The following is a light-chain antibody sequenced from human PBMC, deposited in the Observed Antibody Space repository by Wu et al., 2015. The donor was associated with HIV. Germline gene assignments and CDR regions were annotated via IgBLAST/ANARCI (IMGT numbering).Light chain of an antibody. CDR1: QSVSSSY. Sequence: EIVLTQSPATLSLSPGERATLSCRASQSVSSSYLAWYQQKPGQAPRLLIYGASSRATGIPDRFSGSGSGTDFTLTINGLEPEDFAVYYCQQYASSAPITFGRGTRLEIK. V-gene: IGKV3-20*01. J-gene: IGKJ5*01. CDR2: GAS. CDR3: QQYASSAPIT.